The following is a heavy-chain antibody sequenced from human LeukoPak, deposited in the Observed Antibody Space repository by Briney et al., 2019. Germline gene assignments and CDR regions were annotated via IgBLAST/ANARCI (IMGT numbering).Heavy chain of an antibody. V-gene: IGHV3-21*01. CDR3: ARVHYGIDY. Sequence: GGSLRLSCAASGFNFSIYSMYWIRQAPGKGLEWVSSINNRSNQIYYADSVKGRFTISRDNAENSLYLQMNSLRADDSAMYYCARVHYGIDYWGQGTLVTVSS. D-gene: IGHD4-17*01. CDR1: GFNFSIYS. CDR2: INNRSNQI. J-gene: IGHJ4*02.